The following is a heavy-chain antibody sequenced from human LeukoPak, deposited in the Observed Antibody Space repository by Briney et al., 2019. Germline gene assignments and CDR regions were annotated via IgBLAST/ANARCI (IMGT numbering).Heavy chain of an antibody. V-gene: IGHV1-69*13. CDR3: ARAGIAAAGTLDY. D-gene: IGHD6-13*01. CDR2: IIPIFGTA. CDR1: GGTFSSYA. J-gene: IGHJ4*02. Sequence: SVKVSCKASGGTFSSYAISWVRQAPGQGLEWMGGIIPIFGTANYAQKFQGRVTITADGSTSTAYMELSSLRSEDTAVYYCARAGIAAAGTLDYWGQGTLVTVSS.